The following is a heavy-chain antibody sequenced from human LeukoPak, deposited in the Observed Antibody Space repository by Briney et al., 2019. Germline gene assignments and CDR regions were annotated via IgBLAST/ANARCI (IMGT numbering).Heavy chain of an antibody. CDR3: ARGSRPGAFDI. Sequence: PGGSLRLSCAASGFTFSSYSMNWVRQAPGKGLEWVSSISSSSYIYYADSVKGRFTISRDNAKNSLYLQMNSLRAEDTAVYYCARGSRPGAFDIWGQGTMVTVSS. CDR2: ISSSSYI. J-gene: IGHJ3*02. CDR1: GFTFSSYS. V-gene: IGHV3-21*01. D-gene: IGHD6-13*01.